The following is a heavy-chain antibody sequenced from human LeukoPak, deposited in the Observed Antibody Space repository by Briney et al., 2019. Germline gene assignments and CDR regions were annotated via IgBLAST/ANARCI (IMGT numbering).Heavy chain of an antibody. V-gene: IGHV4-30-2*01. Sequence: SETLSLTCAVSGGSISSGGYSWSWIRQPPGKGLEWIGYIYHSGSTYYNPSLKSRVTISVDRSKNQFSLKLSSVTAADTAVYYCARDSSSQSRDYWGQGTLVTVSS. CDR3: ARDSSSQSRDY. J-gene: IGHJ4*02. D-gene: IGHD6-6*01. CDR2: IYHSGST. CDR1: GGSISSGGYS.